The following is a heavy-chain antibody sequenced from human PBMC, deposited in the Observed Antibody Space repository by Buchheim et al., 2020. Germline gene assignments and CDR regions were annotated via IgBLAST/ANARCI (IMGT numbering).Heavy chain of an antibody. V-gene: IGHV4-34*01. J-gene: IGHJ6*03. CDR2: INHSGST. CDR3: ARARVAGIAAAGRYYYYYMDV. CDR1: GGSFSGYY. Sequence: QVQLQQWGAGLLKPSETLSLTCAVYGGSFSGYYWSWIRQPPGKGLEWIGEINHSGSTNYNPSLKSRVTISVDTSKKQFSLKLSSVTAADTAVYYCARARVAGIAAAGRYYYYYMDVWGKGTT. D-gene: IGHD6-13*01.